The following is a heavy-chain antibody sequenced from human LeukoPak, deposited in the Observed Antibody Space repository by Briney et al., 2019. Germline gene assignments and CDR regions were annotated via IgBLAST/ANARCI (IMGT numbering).Heavy chain of an antibody. Sequence: SETLSLTCTVSGGSIRSYYWGWIRQPPGKGLEWIGSMYYSGSTYYNPSLKSRVTISVDTSKNQFSLKLSSVTAADTAVYYCARGTSGSYRDYFDYWGQGTLVTVSS. J-gene: IGHJ4*02. D-gene: IGHD1-26*01. CDR1: GGSIRSYY. CDR3: ARGTSGSYRDYFDY. V-gene: IGHV4-39*07. CDR2: MYYSGST.